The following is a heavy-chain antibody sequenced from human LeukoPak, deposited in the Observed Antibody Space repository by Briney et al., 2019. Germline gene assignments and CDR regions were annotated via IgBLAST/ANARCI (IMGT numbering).Heavy chain of an antibody. D-gene: IGHD2-15*01. CDR1: GFIFSRHW. CDR2: IKQDGSEN. Sequence: PGGSLRLSCAASGFIFSRHWMSWVRQAPGKGLEWVANIKQDGSENYSLDSLRGRFTISRDNAKNSLYLQMNSLRAEDTAVYYCARDQYCSGDNCYSFTWFDSWGQGSLVTVSP. CDR3: ARDQYCSGDNCYSFTWFDS. J-gene: IGHJ5*01. V-gene: IGHV3-7*01.